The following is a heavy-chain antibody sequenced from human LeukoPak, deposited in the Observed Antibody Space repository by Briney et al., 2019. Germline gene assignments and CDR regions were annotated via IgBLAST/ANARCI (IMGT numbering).Heavy chain of an antibody. CDR1: GGSISSSSYY. V-gene: IGHV4-39*01. CDR2: IYYSGST. J-gene: IGHJ6*03. CDR3: ARSGIAAAGTGSHYYYYYYMDV. D-gene: IGHD6-13*01. Sequence: NPSEILSLTCTVSGGSISSSSYYWGWIRQPPGKGLEWIGSIYYSGSTYYNPSLKSRVTISVDTSKNQFSLKLSSVTAADTAVYYCARSGIAAAGTGSHYYYYYYMDVWGKGTTVTVSS.